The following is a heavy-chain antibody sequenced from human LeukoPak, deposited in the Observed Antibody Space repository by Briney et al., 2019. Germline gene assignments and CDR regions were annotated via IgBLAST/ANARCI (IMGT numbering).Heavy chain of an antibody. CDR1: GFTFSSYE. J-gene: IGHJ4*02. D-gene: IGHD2-2*01. V-gene: IGHV3-48*03. CDR2: ISTSGTTK. CDR3: AGGHYAGY. Sequence: GGSLRLSCAASGFTFSSYEMNWVRQAPGKGLEWVSYISTSGTTKYYADSVKGRFTISRDNAKNSLYLQMNSLRAEDTAVYYCAGGHYAGYWGQGTQVTVSP.